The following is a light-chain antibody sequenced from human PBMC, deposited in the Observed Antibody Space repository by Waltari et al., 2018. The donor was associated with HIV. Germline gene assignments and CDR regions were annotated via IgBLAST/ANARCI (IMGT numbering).Light chain of an antibody. CDR2: YDS. J-gene: IGLJ2*01. V-gene: IGLV3-21*04. CDR1: NLGSKT. Sequence: YVLTQPSSVSQAPGKTATITCAGDNLGSKTVPWYQQKPGQAPLLVIYYDSERPSGISYRFCGSNSGNTATLTISWVEAGDEADYYCQVWDSGTNEGVFGGGTKLTVL. CDR3: QVWDSGTNEGV.